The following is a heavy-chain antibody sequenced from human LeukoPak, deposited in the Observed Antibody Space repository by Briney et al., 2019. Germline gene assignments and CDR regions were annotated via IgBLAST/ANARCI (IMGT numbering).Heavy chain of an antibody. CDR3: ARDPLTFGGVIVMYPVGNWFDP. Sequence: SETLSLTCTVSGYSISSGYYWGWIRQPPGKGLEWIGSIYHSGSTYYNPSLKSRVTISVDTSKNQFSLKLSSVTAADTAVYYCARDPLTFGGVIVMYPVGNWFDPWGQGTLVTVSS. CDR2: IYHSGST. CDR1: GYSISSGYY. J-gene: IGHJ5*02. V-gene: IGHV4-38-2*02. D-gene: IGHD3-16*02.